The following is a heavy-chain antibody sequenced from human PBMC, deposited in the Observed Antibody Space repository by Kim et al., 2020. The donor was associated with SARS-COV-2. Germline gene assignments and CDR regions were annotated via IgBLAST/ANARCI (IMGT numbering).Heavy chain of an antibody. V-gene: IGHV3-23*01. CDR2: VSKCGDST. CDR3: AKASGSGSYIDTMDV. CDR1: GFTFSSFA. J-gene: IGHJ6*02. Sequence: GGSLRLSCAASGFTFSSFAMNWVRQAPGKGLEWVSAVSKCGDSTYYADSVKGRFTISRDNSKNTLYLQMNSLRAEDTAVYYCAKASGSGSYIDTMDVWGQGTAVTVSS. D-gene: IGHD3-10*01.